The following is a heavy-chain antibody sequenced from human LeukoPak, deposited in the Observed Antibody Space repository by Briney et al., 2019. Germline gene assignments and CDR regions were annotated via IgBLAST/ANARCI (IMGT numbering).Heavy chain of an antibody. CDR1: GFTFSNYA. Sequence: GGSLRLSCAASGFTFSNYAMSWVRQAPGQGLEWVSTISGSGGSTYYADSVKGRFTISRDNSKNTLYLQMNSLRAEDTAVYYCATHRDILTGYYPGGYYFDYWGQGTPVTVSS. D-gene: IGHD3-9*01. V-gene: IGHV3-23*01. CDR3: ATHRDILTGYYPGGYYFDY. J-gene: IGHJ4*02. CDR2: ISGSGGST.